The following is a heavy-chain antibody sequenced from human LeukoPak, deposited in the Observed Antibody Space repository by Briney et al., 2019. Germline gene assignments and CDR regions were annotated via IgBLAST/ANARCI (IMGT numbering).Heavy chain of an antibody. CDR1: GFTFSSYG. D-gene: IGHD1-26*01. CDR3: ARGGSYLAY. CDR2: ISYDGSNK. Sequence: GGSLRLSCAASGFTFSSYGMHWVRQAPGKGLEWVAVISYDGSNKYYADPVKGRFTISRDNSKNTLYLQMNSLRAEDTAVYYCARGGSYLAYWGQGTLVTVSS. J-gene: IGHJ4*02. V-gene: IGHV3-30*03.